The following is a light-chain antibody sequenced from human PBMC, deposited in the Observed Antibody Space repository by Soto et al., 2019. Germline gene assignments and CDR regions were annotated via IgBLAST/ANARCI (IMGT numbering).Light chain of an antibody. J-gene: IGKJ5*01. Sequence: EILMTQSPATLSVSPGDSATLSCRASQSLGQRLAWYQQKPGQAPRLLVYGASTRATGIPARFSGSGSGTEFTLTISTLQSEDFAIYYCQQYKSWPPFTFGQGTRLEIK. CDR1: QSLGQR. V-gene: IGKV3-15*01. CDR3: QQYKSWPPFT. CDR2: GAS.